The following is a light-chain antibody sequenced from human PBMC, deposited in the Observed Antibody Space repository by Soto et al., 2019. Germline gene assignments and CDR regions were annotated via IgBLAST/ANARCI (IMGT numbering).Light chain of an antibody. CDR3: QQYKDYVYT. V-gene: IGKV1-5*01. CDR1: QTVERW. J-gene: IGKJ2*01. Sequence: DIQMTQSPSTLSASVGDRVIITCRASQTVERWMARYQQKPGKAPKLLISDVSTLERGVPSRFSGSGSATEFTLTISGLQPDDFATYYCQQYKDYVYTFGQGTKVESK. CDR2: DVS.